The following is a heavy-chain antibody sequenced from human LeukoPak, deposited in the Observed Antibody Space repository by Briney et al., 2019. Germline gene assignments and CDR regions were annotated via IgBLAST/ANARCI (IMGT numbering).Heavy chain of an antibody. D-gene: IGHD4-17*01. CDR3: ARDLPNGDYGDYTAFDI. CDR2: IRSKAYGGTT. J-gene: IGHJ3*02. Sequence: LAGGSLRVSCTASGFTFGDYAMSWHRQAPGKGLEWVGFIRSKAYGGTTEYAASVKGRFTISRDDSKSVAYLQLNSLKTEDTGVYYCARDLPNGDYGDYTAFDIWGQGTMVTASS. V-gene: IGHV3-49*03. CDR1: GFTFGDYA.